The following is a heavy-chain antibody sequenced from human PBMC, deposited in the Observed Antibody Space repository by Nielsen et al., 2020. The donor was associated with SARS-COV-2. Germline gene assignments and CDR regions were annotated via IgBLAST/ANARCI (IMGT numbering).Heavy chain of an antibody. J-gene: IGHJ3*02. CDR3: ARLTTVTTFGLIDI. CDR2: ISGSGGST. CDR1: GFTFSSYA. D-gene: IGHD4-17*01. Sequence: GESLKISCAASGFTFSSYAMSWVRQAPGKGLEWVSAISGSGGSTYYADSVKGRFTISRDNAKNSLYLQMNSLRAEDTAVYYCARLTTVTTFGLIDIWGLGTMVTVSS. V-gene: IGHV3-23*01.